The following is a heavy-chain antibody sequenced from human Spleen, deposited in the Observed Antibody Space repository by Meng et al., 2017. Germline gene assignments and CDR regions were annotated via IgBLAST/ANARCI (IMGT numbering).Heavy chain of an antibody. CDR1: GGIFSSYV. CDR2: INAVFGTI. V-gene: IGHV1-69*05. J-gene: IGHJ4*02. Sequence: SVKVSCKASGGIFSSYVIGWVRQAPGQGLEWMGGINAVFGTINYAQKFQGRVTMTTDTSTSTAYMELRSLRSDDTAMYYCARAKLGFGGSDYWGQGTLVTVSS. D-gene: IGHD7-27*01. CDR3: ARAKLGFGGSDY.